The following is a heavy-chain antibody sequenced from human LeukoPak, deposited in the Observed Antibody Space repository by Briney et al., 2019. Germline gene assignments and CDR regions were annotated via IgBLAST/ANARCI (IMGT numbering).Heavy chain of an antibody. CDR2: ISTSSSYI. J-gene: IGHJ4*02. D-gene: IGHD5-24*01. CDR1: GFSFSSYS. CDR3: AKSKMATVPESFDY. Sequence: GGSLRLSCAASGFSFSSYSMNWVRQAPGKGLEWVSSISTSSSYIYYADSVKGRFTISRDNSKNTLYLQMNSLRAEDTAVYYCAKSKMATVPESFDYWGQGTLVTVSS. V-gene: IGHV3-21*04.